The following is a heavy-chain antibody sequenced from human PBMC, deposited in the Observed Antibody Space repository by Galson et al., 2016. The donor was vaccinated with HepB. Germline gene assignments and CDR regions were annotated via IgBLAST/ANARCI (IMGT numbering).Heavy chain of an antibody. CDR3: VRESISCSTWCNMDV. J-gene: IGHJ6*03. V-gene: IGHV3-7*01. CDR1: GFSFSTYW. D-gene: IGHD6-13*01. Sequence: SLRLSCAASGFSFSTYWMTWVRQAPGKGLEWVANINEDENKKNYVDSVKGRFTISREDAKNSLYLQMNSLRAGDTAVYYCVRESISCSTWCNMDVWGEGTTVTVTS. CDR2: INEDENKK.